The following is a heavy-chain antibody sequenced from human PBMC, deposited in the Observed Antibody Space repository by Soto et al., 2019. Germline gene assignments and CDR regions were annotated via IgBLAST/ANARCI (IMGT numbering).Heavy chain of an antibody. CDR3: ARGTHYYDSIGYSHFFDY. J-gene: IGHJ4*02. CDR1: GFTFSNFW. Sequence: PGGSLRLSCAASGFTFSNFWMSWVRQTPGRGLEWVANIKQDGSEKKYVDSVKGRFTISRDNAEKSLYLQMNSLRGEDTAVYYCARGTHYYDSIGYSHFFDYWGQGTLVTVSS. D-gene: IGHD3-22*01. V-gene: IGHV3-7*01. CDR2: IKQDGSEK.